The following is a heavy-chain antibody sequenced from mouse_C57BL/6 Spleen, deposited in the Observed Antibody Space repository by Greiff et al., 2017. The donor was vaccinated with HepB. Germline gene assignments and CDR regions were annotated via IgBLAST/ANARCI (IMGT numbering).Heavy chain of an antibody. CDR3: ARGPYYFDY. J-gene: IGHJ2*01. CDR2: ISDGGSYT. CDR1: GFTFSSYA. V-gene: IGHV5-4*01. Sequence: EVQGVESGGGLVKPGGSLKLSCAASGFTFSSYAMSWVRQTPEKRLEWVATISDGGSYTYYPDNVKGRFTITRDNAKNNLYLQMSHLKSEDTAMYYCARGPYYFDYWGQGTTLTVSS.